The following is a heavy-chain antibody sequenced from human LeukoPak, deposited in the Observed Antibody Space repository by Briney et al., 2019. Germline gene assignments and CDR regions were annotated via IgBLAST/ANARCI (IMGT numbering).Heavy chain of an antibody. CDR1: GCSFTTYW. Sequence: KRGESLKISCKGSGCSFTTYWIAWVRQMPGRGLEWMGIISPDDSEIRYSPSFRGQVTISADKSTSTAYLQWSRLKASDTAIYYCARHEGSGSYYSYWGQGTLVTVSS. CDR2: ISPDDSEI. V-gene: IGHV5-51*01. J-gene: IGHJ4*02. CDR3: ARHEGSGSYYSY. D-gene: IGHD1-26*01.